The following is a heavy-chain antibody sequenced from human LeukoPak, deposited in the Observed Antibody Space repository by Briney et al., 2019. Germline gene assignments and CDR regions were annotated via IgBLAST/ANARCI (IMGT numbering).Heavy chain of an antibody. CDR1: GFTFSDYY. V-gene: IGHV3-11*04. Sequence: GGSLRLSCAAAGFTFSDYYMSWIRQAPGKGLEWVSYISSSGSTIYYADTVKGRSTISRDNAKNSLYLQMNSLRAEDTAVYYYAKPGIAAASSSDFDYWGQGTLVTVSS. CDR2: ISSSGSTI. J-gene: IGHJ4*02. CDR3: AKPGIAAASSSDFDY. D-gene: IGHD6-13*01.